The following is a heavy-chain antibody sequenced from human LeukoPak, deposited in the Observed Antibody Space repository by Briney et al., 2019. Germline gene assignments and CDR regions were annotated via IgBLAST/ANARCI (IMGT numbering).Heavy chain of an antibody. CDR3: ARDHRFLEWSNWFDP. Sequence: PSETLSLTCAVYGGSFSGYYWSWIRQPPGKGLEWIGYIYYSGSTNYNPSLKSRVTISVDTSKNQFSLKLSSVTAADTAVYYCARDHRFLEWSNWFDPWGQGTLVTVSS. V-gene: IGHV4-59*01. CDR1: GGSFSGYY. D-gene: IGHD3-3*01. CDR2: IYYSGST. J-gene: IGHJ5*02.